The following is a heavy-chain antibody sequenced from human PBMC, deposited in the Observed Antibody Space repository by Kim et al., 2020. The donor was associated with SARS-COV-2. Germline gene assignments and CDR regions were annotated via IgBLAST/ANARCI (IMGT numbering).Heavy chain of an antibody. CDR2: T. Sequence: TSDADSVKGRFTVSRDNAKNTLYLQMNSLRAEDTAVYYCARVKGYSAFDIWGQGTMVTVS. V-gene: IGHV3-74*01. J-gene: IGHJ3*02. D-gene: IGHD6-13*01. CDR3: ARVKGYSAFDI.